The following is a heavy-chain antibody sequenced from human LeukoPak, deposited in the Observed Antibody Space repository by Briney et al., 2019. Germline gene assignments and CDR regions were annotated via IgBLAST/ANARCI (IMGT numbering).Heavy chain of an antibody. CDR2: IYYSGST. D-gene: IGHD6-6*01. J-gene: IGHJ6*02. Sequence: SETLSLTCTVSGGSISSYYWSWIRQPPGKGLEWIGYIYYSGSTNYNPSLKSRVTISVDTSKNQFSLKLSSVTAADTAVYYCARVELGSSPFCYYYGMDVWGQGTTVTVSS. CDR3: ARVELGSSPFCYYYGMDV. CDR1: GGSISSYY. V-gene: IGHV4-59*01.